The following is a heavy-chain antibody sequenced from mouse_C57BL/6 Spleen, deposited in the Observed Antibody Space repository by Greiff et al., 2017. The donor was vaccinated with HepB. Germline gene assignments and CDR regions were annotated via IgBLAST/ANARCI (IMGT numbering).Heavy chain of an antibody. Sequence: QVQLQQSGPELVKPGASVKISCKASGYAFSSSWMNWVKQRPGKGLEWIGRIYPGDGDTNYNGKFKGKATVTADKSSSTAYMQLSSLTSADSAVYFCASSNDAYYFDDWGQGTTLTVSS. CDR2: IYPGDGDT. J-gene: IGHJ2*01. D-gene: IGHD2-3*01. CDR1: GYAFSSSW. V-gene: IGHV1-82*01. CDR3: ASSNDAYYFDD.